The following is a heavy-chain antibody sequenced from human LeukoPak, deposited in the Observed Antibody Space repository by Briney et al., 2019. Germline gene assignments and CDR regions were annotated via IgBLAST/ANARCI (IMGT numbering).Heavy chain of an antibody. J-gene: IGHJ4*02. CDR2: IWYDGSNK. V-gene: IGHV3-33*06. Sequence: PGGSLRLSCAASGFTFSSYGMHWVRQAPGKGLEWVAVIWYDGSNKYYADSVKGRFTISRDNSKNTLYLQMNSLRAEDTAVYHCAKDRRRYCSGGSCYSGALDYWGQGTLVTVSS. CDR1: GFTFSSYG. D-gene: IGHD2-15*01. CDR3: AKDRRRYCSGGSCYSGALDY.